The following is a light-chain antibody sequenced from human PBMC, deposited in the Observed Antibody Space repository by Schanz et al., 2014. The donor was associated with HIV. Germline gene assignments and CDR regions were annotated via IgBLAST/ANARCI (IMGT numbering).Light chain of an antibody. Sequence: DIQMSQSPSSLSASVGDRVTITCRASQTIDNHLNWYQQKPGTAPKVLISGASSLQTGVPSRFSGSRSGTEFTLTITSLQPDDFATYYCQQYNRYASTFGQGTKVEIK. CDR1: QTIDNH. V-gene: IGKV1-39*01. CDR2: GAS. CDR3: QQYNRYAST. J-gene: IGKJ1*01.